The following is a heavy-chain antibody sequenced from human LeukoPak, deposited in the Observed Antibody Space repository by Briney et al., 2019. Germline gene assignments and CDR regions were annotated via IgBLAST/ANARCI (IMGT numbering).Heavy chain of an antibody. CDR3: ARGASGSYFFDY. V-gene: IGHV3-23*01. J-gene: IGHJ4*02. CDR2: ISGSGGST. Sequence: GGSLRLSCAASGFTFSSYAMSWVRQAPGKGLEWVSAISGSGGSTYYADSVKGRFTISRDNSKNTPYLQMNSLRAEDTAVYYCARGASGSYFFDYWGQGTLVTVSS. CDR1: GFTFSSYA. D-gene: IGHD3-10*01.